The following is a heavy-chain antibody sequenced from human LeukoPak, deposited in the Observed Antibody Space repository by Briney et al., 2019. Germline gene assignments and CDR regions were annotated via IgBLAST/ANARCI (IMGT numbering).Heavy chain of an antibody. D-gene: IGHD3-16*01. Sequence: ASVKFSCKASGYTFTGYYMHWVRQAPGQGLEWMGCINPNSGGTNYAQKFQGRVTMTRDTSISTAYMELSRLRSDDTAVYYCARARRRQPLGWFDPWGQGTLVTVSS. CDR1: GYTFTGYY. J-gene: IGHJ5*02. V-gene: IGHV1-2*02. CDR3: ARARRRQPLGWFDP. CDR2: INPNSGGT.